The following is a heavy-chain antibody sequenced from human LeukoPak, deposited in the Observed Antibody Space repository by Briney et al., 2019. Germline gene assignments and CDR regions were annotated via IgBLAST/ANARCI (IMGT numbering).Heavy chain of an antibody. V-gene: IGHV1-2*02. CDR2: INPNSGST. CDR3: ARDLKMATIPGY. D-gene: IGHD5-24*01. J-gene: IGHJ4*02. Sequence: ASVTVSCKASGYTFTGYYMHWVRQAPGQGLEWVGWINPNSGSTNYAQKFQGRVTMTRDTSISTAYMELSKLRSDDTAVYYCARDLKMATIPGYWGQGTLVTVSS. CDR1: GYTFTGYY.